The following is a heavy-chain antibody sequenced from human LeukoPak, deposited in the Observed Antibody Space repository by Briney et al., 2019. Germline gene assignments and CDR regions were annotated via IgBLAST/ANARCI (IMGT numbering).Heavy chain of an antibody. V-gene: IGHV3-66*01. D-gene: IGHD3-16*01. CDR3: ARYGYGRSGFDY. CDR2: IYSGGTT. Sequence: PGGSLRLSCAAPGFTFSSYAMHWVRQAPGKGLEWVSVIYSGGTTYYADSVKGRFSISRDNSKNTLDLQMNSLRAEDTAVYYCARYGYGRSGFDYWGQGTLVTVSS. CDR1: GFTFSSYA. J-gene: IGHJ4*02.